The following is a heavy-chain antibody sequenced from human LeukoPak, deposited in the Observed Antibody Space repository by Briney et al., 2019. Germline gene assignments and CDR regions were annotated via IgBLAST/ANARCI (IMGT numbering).Heavy chain of an antibody. V-gene: IGHV4-34*01. CDR2: INHSGST. CDR1: GGPFSGYY. CDR3: ARAGYKTDY. J-gene: IGHJ4*02. Sequence: PSETLSLTCAVYGGPFSGYYWSWIRQPPGKGLEWIGEINHSGSTNYNPSLKSRVTISVDTSKNQFSLKLSSVIAADTAVYYCARAGYKTDYWGQGTLVTVSS. D-gene: IGHD5-18*01.